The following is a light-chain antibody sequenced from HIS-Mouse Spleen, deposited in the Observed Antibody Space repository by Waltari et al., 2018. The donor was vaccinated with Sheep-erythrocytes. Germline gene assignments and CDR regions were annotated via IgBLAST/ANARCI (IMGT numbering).Light chain of an antibody. V-gene: IGLV1-44*01. J-gene: IGLJ2*01. Sequence: QSVLTQPPSASGTPGQRVTISCSGSSSNIGSNTVNWYQQLPGTAPKLLIYSNNQRPSGVPDRFSGSNSGNTATLTISGTQAMDEADYYCQAWDSSIAVVFGGGTKLTVL. CDR2: SNN. CDR1: SSNIGSNT. CDR3: QAWDSSIAVV.